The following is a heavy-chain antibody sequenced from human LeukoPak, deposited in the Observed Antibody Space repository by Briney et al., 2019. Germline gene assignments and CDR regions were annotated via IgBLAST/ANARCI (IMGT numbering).Heavy chain of an antibody. CDR2: SIDHSGST. V-gene: IGHV4-34*01. D-gene: IGHD2-2*01. J-gene: IGHJ4*02. Sequence: SETLSLTCAVYGGSFSDYYLSWIRQPPGKGLEWIGESIDHSGSTNYNPSLKSRLTISVDTSKNQFSLQLNSVTAADTAVYYCARAGYCSSTSCSFDYWGQGTLVTVSS. CDR3: ARAGYCSSTSCSFDY. CDR1: GGSFSDYY.